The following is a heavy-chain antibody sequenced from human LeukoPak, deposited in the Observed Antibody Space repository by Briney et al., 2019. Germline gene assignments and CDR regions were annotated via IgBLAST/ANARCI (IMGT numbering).Heavy chain of an antibody. CDR2: IYYSGST. CDR1: GGSISSYY. V-gene: IGHV4-59*01. D-gene: IGHD6-6*01. J-gene: IGHJ4*02. CDR3: ARSLGGDCSSSSRFVY. Sequence: PSETLSLTCTVSGGSISSYYWSWIRQPPGKGLEWIGYIYYSGSTNYNPSLKSRVTISVDTSKNQFSLKLSSVTAADTAVYYCARSLGGDCSSSSRFVYWGQGTLVTVSS.